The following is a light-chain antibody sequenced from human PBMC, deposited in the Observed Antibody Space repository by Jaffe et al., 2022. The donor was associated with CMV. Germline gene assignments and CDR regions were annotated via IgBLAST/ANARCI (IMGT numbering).Light chain of an antibody. Sequence: EIVLTQSPGTLSLSPGEGATLSCRASQRVFIGYLAWYQQRPGQAPRLLMFGTSNRATGTPDRFSGSGSETDFTLTISRLEPEDFAVYYCQQYGTSPWTFGQGTKVEVK. CDR1: QRVFIGY. J-gene: IGKJ1*01. V-gene: IGKV3-20*01. CDR2: GTS. CDR3: QQYGTSPWT.